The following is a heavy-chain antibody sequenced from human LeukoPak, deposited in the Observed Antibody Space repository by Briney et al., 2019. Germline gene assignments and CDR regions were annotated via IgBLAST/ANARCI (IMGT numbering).Heavy chain of an antibody. CDR2: INHSGST. CDR3: ARGLRWVYYGSGIDY. D-gene: IGHD3-10*01. J-gene: IGHJ4*02. CDR1: GGAFSGYY. V-gene: IGHV4-34*01. Sequence: SETLSLTCAADGGAFSGYYWSWIRQPPGKGLEWIGEINHSGSTNYNPSLKSRVTISVDTSKNQFSLKLSSVTAADTAVYYCARGLRWVYYGSGIDYWGQGTLVTVSS.